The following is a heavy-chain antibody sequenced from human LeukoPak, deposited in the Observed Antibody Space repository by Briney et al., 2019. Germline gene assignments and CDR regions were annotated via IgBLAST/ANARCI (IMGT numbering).Heavy chain of an antibody. J-gene: IGHJ6*03. CDR3: PRGRNSSPLLYSSSMDA. V-gene: IGHV4-34*01. CDR1: GGSFSGYY. Sequence: SETLSLTCAVYGGSFSGYYWSWIRQPPGKGLEWIGEINHSGSTNYNPSLKSRVTISVDTSKNQFSLKLTAVTAADTAVYYCPRGRNSSPLLYSSSMDAGAKGPRSPSP. CDR2: INHSGST. D-gene: IGHD5-18*01.